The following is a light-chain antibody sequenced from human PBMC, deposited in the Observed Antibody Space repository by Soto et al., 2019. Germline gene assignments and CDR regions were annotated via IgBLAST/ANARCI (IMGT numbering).Light chain of an antibody. Sequence: EIVLTQSPATLSLSPGERAALSCRASQSVSSYLAWYQQKPGQAPRLLIYAASNRATGIPARFSGSGSGTEFTLTISSLQSEDFAVYYCQQDYNWPRTFGHGTKVDIK. CDR3: QQDYNWPRT. J-gene: IGKJ3*01. CDR1: QSVSSY. CDR2: AAS. V-gene: IGKV3D-15*01.